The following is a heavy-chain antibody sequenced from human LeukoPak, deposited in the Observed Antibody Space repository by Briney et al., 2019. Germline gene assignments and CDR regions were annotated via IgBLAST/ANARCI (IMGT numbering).Heavy chain of an antibody. D-gene: IGHD2-2*01. CDR2: ISGSGGST. Sequence: GGSLRLSCAASGFTFSSYAMSWVRQAPGTGLEWVSAISGSGGSTYYADSVKGRFTISRDNSKNTLYLQMNSLRAEDTAVYYCAKDPLRGADIVVVPAAIYYFDYWGQGTLVTVSS. J-gene: IGHJ4*02. V-gene: IGHV3-23*01. CDR1: GFTFSSYA. CDR3: AKDPLRGADIVVVPAAIYYFDY.